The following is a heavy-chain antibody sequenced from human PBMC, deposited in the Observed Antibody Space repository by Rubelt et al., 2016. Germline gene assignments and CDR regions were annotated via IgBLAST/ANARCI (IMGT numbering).Heavy chain of an antibody. D-gene: IGHD3-22*01. CDR2: IIPIFGTA. CDR1: GGTFSSYA. CDR3: AGDRLLDDSSGGDAFDI. J-gene: IGHJ3*02. Sequence: QVQLVQSGAEVKKPGSSVKVSCKASGGTFSSYAISWVRQAPGQGLEWMGGIIPIFGTANYAQKFQGRVTITADESKSTAYMELRSLGSEYTAVYYCAGDRLLDDSSGGDAFDIWGQGTMVTVSS. V-gene: IGHV1-69*01.